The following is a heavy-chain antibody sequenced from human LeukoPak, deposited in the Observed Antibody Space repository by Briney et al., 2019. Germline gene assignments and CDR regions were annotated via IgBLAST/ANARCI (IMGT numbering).Heavy chain of an antibody. CDR1: GGSISSYY. CDR3: ASYYYDSSGYLIDY. J-gene: IGHJ4*02. Sequence: SETLSLTCTVSGGSISSYYWSWIRQPPGKGLEWIGYIYYSGSTNYNPSLKSRVTISVDTSKNRFSLKLSSVTAADTAAYYCASYYYDSSGYLIDYWGQGTLVTVSS. CDR2: IYYSGST. V-gene: IGHV4-59*01. D-gene: IGHD3-22*01.